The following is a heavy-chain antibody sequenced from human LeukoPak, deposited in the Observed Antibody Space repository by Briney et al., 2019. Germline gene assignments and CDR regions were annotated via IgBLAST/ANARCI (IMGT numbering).Heavy chain of an antibody. CDR2: IYHSGST. CDR1: GGSISSGGYY. Sequence: SQTLSLTCTVSGGSISSGGYYWSWIRQPPGKGLEWIGYIYHSGSTYYNPSLKSRVTISVDRSKNQFSLKLSSVIAADTAVYYCATFLPRGYCSSTSCYQEGAFDIWGQGTMVTVSS. V-gene: IGHV4-30-2*01. D-gene: IGHD2-2*01. J-gene: IGHJ3*02. CDR3: ATFLPRGYCSSTSCYQEGAFDI.